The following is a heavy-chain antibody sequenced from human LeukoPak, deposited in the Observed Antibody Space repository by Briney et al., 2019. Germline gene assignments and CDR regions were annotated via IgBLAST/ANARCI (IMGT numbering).Heavy chain of an antibody. CDR2: ISGGGETT. D-gene: IGHD4-17*01. CDR3: ARDYADYVGYSFFDY. Sequence: GGSLRLSCAASGFTFNNYAMNWVRQAPGKGLEWVSSISGGGETTYYADSAKGRFTISRDNSQNTLYLQMNSLRVKDTAVHYCARDYADYVGYSFFDYWGQGTLVTVSS. J-gene: IGHJ5*01. CDR1: GFTFNNYA. V-gene: IGHV3-23*01.